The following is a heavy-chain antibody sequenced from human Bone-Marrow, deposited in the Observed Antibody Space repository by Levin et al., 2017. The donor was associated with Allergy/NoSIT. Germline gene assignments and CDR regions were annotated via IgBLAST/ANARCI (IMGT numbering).Heavy chain of an antibody. V-gene: IGHV3-23*01. Sequence: PGGSLRLSCAASGFTFSRHAMSWVRQAPGKGLEWVSAISNSGGSTYYPDSVKGRFTISRDNSKNTLYLQMNSLRAEDTAVYYCARETTSEGWFDPWGQGTLVTVSS. J-gene: IGHJ5*02. CDR3: ARETTSEGWFDP. CDR2: ISNSGGST. CDR1: GFTFSRHA. D-gene: IGHD1-14*01.